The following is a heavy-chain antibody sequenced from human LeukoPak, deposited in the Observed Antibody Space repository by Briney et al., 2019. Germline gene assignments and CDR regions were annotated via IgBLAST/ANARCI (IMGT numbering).Heavy chain of an antibody. CDR1: GYTFTGYY. CDR3: AREVPAVAGKDY. D-gene: IGHD6-19*01. V-gene: IGHV1-2*02. CDR2: INPKSGGT. J-gene: IGHJ4*02. Sequence: ASVMVSCKTSGYTFTGYYIHWVRQAPGQGLEWMGWINPKSGGTKYAQKFQGRVTMTRDTSISTAYMELSRLRSDDTAVYYCAREVPAVAGKDYWGQGTLVTVSS.